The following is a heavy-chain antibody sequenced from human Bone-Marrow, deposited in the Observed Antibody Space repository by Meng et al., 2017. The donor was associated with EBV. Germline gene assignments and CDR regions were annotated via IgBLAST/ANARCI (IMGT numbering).Heavy chain of an antibody. D-gene: IGHD5-18*01. J-gene: IGHJ4*02. CDR1: GGTFSNYA. CDR3: ARAIQLWFPVDY. CDR2: IIPIFGTA. V-gene: IGHV1-69*01. Sequence: QVQLVQSGAEVKKSXSSVKVCCKASGGTFSNYAISWVRQAPGQGLEWMGGIIPIFGTANYAQKFQGRVTITADESTSTAYMELSSLRSEDTAVYYCARAIQLWFPVDYWGQGTLVTVSS.